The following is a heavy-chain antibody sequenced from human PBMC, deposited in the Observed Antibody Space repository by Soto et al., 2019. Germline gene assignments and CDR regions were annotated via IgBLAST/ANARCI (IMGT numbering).Heavy chain of an antibody. V-gene: IGHV3-66*01. CDR2: IYSAGNT. CDR1: GFTVSSNY. Sequence: GGSLRLSCAASGFTVSSNYMSWVRQAPGKGLEWISIIYSAGNTYYADSVKGRFNISRDNSKNTLYLQMNSLGAEDTAVYYCARDFVVGGPTINYYYGMDVWGQGTTVTVSS. D-gene: IGHD1-26*01. J-gene: IGHJ6*02. CDR3: ARDFVVGGPTINYYYGMDV.